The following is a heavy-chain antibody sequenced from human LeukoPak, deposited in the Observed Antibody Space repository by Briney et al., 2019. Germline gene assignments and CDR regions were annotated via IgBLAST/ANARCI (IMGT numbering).Heavy chain of an antibody. CDR1: GGSISSSSYY. D-gene: IGHD3-3*01. Sequence: SETLSLTCTVSGGSISSSSYYWGWIRQPPGKGLEWIGSIYYSGSTYYNPSLKSRVTISVDTSKNQFSLKLSSVTAADTAVYYCARHSPTYYDFWSYEYWGQGTLVTVSS. V-gene: IGHV4-39*01. J-gene: IGHJ4*02. CDR3: ARHSPTYYDFWSYEY. CDR2: IYYSGST.